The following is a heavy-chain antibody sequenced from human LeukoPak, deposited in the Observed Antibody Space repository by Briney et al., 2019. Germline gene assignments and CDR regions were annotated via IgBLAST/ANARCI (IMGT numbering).Heavy chain of an antibody. V-gene: IGHV4-30-2*01. CDR3: ARGVAVAGIDY. J-gene: IGHJ4*02. D-gene: IGHD6-19*01. Sequence: SETLSLTCTVSGGSISRGGYYWGWIRQPPGKGLEWIAYIYHSGSTYYNPSLKSRVTISVDTSKNQFSLKLSSVTAADTAVYYCARGVAVAGIDYWGQGTLVTVSS. CDR2: IYHSGST. CDR1: GGSISRGGYY.